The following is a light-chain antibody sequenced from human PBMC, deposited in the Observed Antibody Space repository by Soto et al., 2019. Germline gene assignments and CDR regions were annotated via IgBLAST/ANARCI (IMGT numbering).Light chain of an antibody. CDR1: NRDIGAYNL. V-gene: IGLV2-14*01. CDR2: EVR. CDR3: SSYPTNSTLL. J-gene: IGLJ3*02. Sequence: QSALTQPAAVSGSLGQSITISCTGSNRDIGAYNLVSWYQQYPDTAPKLISYEVRNRPSGVSYRFTGSRSGNTASLTISALQSDYVSTFYRSSYPTNSTLLSGGGTQLTV.